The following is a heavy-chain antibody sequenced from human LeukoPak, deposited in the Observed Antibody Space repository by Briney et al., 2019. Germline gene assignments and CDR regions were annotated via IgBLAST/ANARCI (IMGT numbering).Heavy chain of an antibody. D-gene: IGHD6-13*01. Sequence: SETLSLTCTVSGGSISSGGYYWSWIRQHPGKGLEWIGYIYYSGSTYYNPSLKSRVTISVDKSKNQFSLKLSSVTAADTAVYYCARSRYSSSTFDYWGQGTLVTVSS. J-gene: IGHJ4*02. CDR2: IYYSGST. CDR3: ARSRYSSSTFDY. CDR1: GGSISSGGYY. V-gene: IGHV4-31*03.